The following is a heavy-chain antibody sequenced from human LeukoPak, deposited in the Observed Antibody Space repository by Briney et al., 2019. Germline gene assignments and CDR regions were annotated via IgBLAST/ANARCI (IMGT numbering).Heavy chain of an antibody. CDR1: GFTFSSYW. V-gene: IGHV3-7*01. J-gene: IGHJ4*02. D-gene: IGHD2-15*01. CDR2: IKEDGSEK. Sequence: GGSLRLSCAASGFTFSSYWMSWVRQAPGTGLEWVANIKEDGSEKYYADSVKGRFTISRDNAKNSLYLQMNSLRAEDTAVYYCARDSGYCSGGSCYIFDYWGQGTLVTISS. CDR3: ARDSGYCSGGSCYIFDY.